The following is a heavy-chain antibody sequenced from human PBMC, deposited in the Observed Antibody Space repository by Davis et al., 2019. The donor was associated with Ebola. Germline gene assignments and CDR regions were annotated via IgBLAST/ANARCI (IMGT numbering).Heavy chain of an antibody. CDR1: GFTFNSYV. D-gene: IGHD1-26*01. Sequence: GESLKISCAASGFTFNSYVMSWVRQAPGKGLEWVSAITIRSDSTYYTDSVKGRFTISRDNAKNSLYLQMNSLRDEDTAVYYCARDGPVGAILYGMDVWGQGTTVTVSS. V-gene: IGHV3-23*01. CDR2: ITIRSDST. CDR3: ARDGPVGAILYGMDV. J-gene: IGHJ6*02.